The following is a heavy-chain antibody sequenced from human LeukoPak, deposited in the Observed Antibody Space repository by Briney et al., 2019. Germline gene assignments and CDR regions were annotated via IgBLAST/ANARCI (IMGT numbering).Heavy chain of an antibody. D-gene: IGHD5-18*01. J-gene: IGHJ4*02. CDR3: ARERGYSNGYYFDH. CDR2: FSTSGST. CDR1: GGSISSYY. V-gene: IGHV4-4*07. Sequence: SETLSLTCTVSGGSISSYYWSWIRQPAGKGLEWIGRFSTSGSTNYNPSLKSRVTMSVDTSKNQFSLRLSSVTAADTAVYYCARERGYSNGYYFDHWGQGTLVTVSS.